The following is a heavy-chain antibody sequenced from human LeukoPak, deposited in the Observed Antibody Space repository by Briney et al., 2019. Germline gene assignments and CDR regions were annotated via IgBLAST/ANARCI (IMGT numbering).Heavy chain of an antibody. D-gene: IGHD5-12*01. CDR3: ARDEDLYSPTWYLFDY. Sequence: PGGSLRLSCTASGFTFSHYGMHWVRQTPGKGLEWVALIWYDGSRKDYTDSVKGRFTISRDDSKNLLSLQMDSLRVEDTAVYYCARDEDLYSPTWYLFDYWGQGTLVTVSS. V-gene: IGHV3-33*01. CDR1: GFTFSHYG. CDR2: IWYDGSRK. J-gene: IGHJ4*02.